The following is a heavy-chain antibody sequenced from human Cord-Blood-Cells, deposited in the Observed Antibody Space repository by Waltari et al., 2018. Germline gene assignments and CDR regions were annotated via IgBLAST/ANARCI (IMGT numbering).Heavy chain of an antibody. CDR3: ARENYYGSGSYQKYNWFDP. J-gene: IGHJ5*02. V-gene: IGHV4-39*07. Sequence: QLQLQESGPGLVKPSETLSLTCTVSGGSISSSSYYWGWIRQPPGKGLEWIGSIYYSGSTYYNPSRKSRVTISVDTSKNQFSLKLSSVTAADTAVYYCARENYYGSGSYQKYNWFDPWGQGTLVTVSS. CDR1: GGSISSSSYY. CDR2: IYYSGST. D-gene: IGHD3-10*01.